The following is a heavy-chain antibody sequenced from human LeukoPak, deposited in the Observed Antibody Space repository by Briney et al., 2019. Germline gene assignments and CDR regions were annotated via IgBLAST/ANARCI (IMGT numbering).Heavy chain of an antibody. CDR3: ARVGPQHAFDI. Sequence: SETLSLTCIVSGGSISSGGYYWSWIRQHPGKGLEWIGYIYYSGSTNYNPSLKSRVTISVDTSKNQFSLKLSSVTAADTAVYYCARVGPQHAFDIWGQGTMVTVSS. CDR1: GGSISSGGYY. V-gene: IGHV4-61*08. CDR2: IYYSGST. J-gene: IGHJ3*02.